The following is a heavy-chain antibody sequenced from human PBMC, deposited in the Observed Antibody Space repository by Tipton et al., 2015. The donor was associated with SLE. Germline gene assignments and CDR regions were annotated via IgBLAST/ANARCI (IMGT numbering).Heavy chain of an antibody. CDR3: ARGQQLVPEKHHDAFDI. V-gene: IGHV4-59*01. D-gene: IGHD6-13*01. CDR1: GGSISSYY. Sequence: TLSLTCTVSGGSISSYYWNWFRQPPGKGLEWIGYIYYSGSTNYNPSLKSRVTISVDTSKNQFSLKLSSVTAADTAVYYCARGQQLVPEKHHDAFDIWGQGTMVTVSS. J-gene: IGHJ3*02. CDR2: IYYSGST.